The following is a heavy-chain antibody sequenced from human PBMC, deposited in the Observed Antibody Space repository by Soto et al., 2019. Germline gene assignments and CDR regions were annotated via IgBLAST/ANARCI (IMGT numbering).Heavy chain of an antibody. CDR1: GFTFSSYS. V-gene: IGHV3-21*01. Sequence: EVQLLESGGGLVKPGGSLRLSCAASGFTFSSYSMNWVRQAPGKGLEWVSTISSRNNDMYYVDSVKGRFTISRDNARNSVYLQLNSLRADDTAVYYCARDVNGGFCGAWGQGNLVTVSS. J-gene: IGHJ5*02. CDR3: ARDVNGGFCGA. D-gene: IGHD2-21*01. CDR2: ISSRNNDM.